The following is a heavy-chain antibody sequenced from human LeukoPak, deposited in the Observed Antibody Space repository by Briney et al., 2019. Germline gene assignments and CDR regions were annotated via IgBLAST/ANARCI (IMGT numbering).Heavy chain of an antibody. CDR3: ARGELYSSSSEYYYYYYMDV. Sequence: GASVKVSCKASGYTFTSYGISWVRQAPGQGLEWMGGIIPIFGTANYAQKFQGRVTITAGKSTSTAYVELSSLRSEDTAVYYCARGELYSSSSEYYYYYYMDVWGKGTTVTVSS. V-gene: IGHV1-69*06. J-gene: IGHJ6*03. CDR1: GYTFTSYG. D-gene: IGHD6-6*01. CDR2: IIPIFGTA.